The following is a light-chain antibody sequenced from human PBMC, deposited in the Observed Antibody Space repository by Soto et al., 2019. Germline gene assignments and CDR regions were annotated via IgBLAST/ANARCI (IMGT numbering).Light chain of an antibody. Sequence: QSVLTQPPSASGSPGQSVTISCTATSSDVGYSNSVCWHQQHPGKAPKLMIYEVSKRATGVPDRFSGSKSGNTASLTVSGLQAEDEADYYCSSYAGSYNFVFGTGTQLTVL. V-gene: IGLV2-8*01. CDR1: SSDVGYSNS. CDR2: EVS. CDR3: SSYAGSYNFV. J-gene: IGLJ1*01.